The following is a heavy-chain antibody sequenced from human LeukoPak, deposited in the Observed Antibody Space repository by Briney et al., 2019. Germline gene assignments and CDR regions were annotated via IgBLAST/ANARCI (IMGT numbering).Heavy chain of an antibody. CDR2: ITSTGAYI. J-gene: IGHJ6*03. D-gene: IGHD1-26*01. CDR1: GFTFNNYN. Sequence: GGSLRLSCAASGFTFNNYNMNWVRQAPGKALEWVSSITSTGAYIFYADSVKGRFTISRDNAKDPLYLQMNSLGPEDTAVYYCARDPYSGNYGNYYYYYMDVWGKGTTVTISS. CDR3: ARDPYSGNYGNYYYYYMDV. V-gene: IGHV3-21*01.